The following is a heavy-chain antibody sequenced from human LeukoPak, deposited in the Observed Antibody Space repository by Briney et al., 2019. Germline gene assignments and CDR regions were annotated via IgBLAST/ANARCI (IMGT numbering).Heavy chain of an antibody. CDR1: GFTFSSYS. J-gene: IGHJ3*02. Sequence: GGSLRLSCAASGFTFSSYSMTWVRQAPGKGLEWVSVISDNGAGTYYVDSVKGRFIVSRDNSKKTLYLQMNSLRAEDTAVYYCARHLGPDIWGQGTKVTVSS. V-gene: IGHV3-23*01. CDR3: ARHLGPDI. CDR2: ISDNGAGT.